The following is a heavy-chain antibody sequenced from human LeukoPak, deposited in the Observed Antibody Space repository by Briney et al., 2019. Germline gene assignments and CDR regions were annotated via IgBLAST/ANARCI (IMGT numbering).Heavy chain of an antibody. CDR1: GGSISSGDYY. V-gene: IGHV4-30-4*08. CDR2: IYYSGST. J-gene: IGHJ3*02. D-gene: IGHD1-1*01. Sequence: SQTLSLSCTVSGGSISSGDYYWSWIRQPPGKGLEWIGYIYYSGSTYYNPSLKSRVTISVDTSKNQFSLKLSSVTAADTAVYYCARESSNFERHDAFDIWGQGTMVTVSS. CDR3: ARESSNFERHDAFDI.